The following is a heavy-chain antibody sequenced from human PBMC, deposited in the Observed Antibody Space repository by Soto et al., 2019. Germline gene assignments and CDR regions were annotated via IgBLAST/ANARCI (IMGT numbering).Heavy chain of an antibody. Sequence: EVQLLESGGGLIQPGGSLRLSCAASGFTFSSFAMTWVRQAPGKGLQWISSISDGPDGAYYADSVKGRFTISRDNSKNTLSLQMDSLRPDESDLYYCAKRGIRRAPGLDSWSQGTRVTVAS. V-gene: IGHV3-23*01. CDR1: GFTFSSFA. J-gene: IGHJ4*02. D-gene: IGHD2-21*01. CDR3: AKRGIRRAPGLDS. CDR2: ISDGPDGA.